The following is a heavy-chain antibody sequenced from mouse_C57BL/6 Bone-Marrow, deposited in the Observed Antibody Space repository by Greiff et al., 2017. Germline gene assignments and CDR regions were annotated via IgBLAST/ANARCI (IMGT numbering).Heavy chain of an antibody. Sequence: EVQVVESGGGLVKPGGSLKLSCAASGFTFSSYAMSWVRQTPEKRLEWVATISDGGSYTYYPDNVKGRFTISRDNAKNNLYLQMSHLKSEDTAMYYCARDQDSSGYMDYWGQGTSVTVSS. CDR1: GFTFSSYA. J-gene: IGHJ4*01. CDR3: ARDQDSSGYMDY. D-gene: IGHD3-2*02. V-gene: IGHV5-4*01. CDR2: ISDGGSYT.